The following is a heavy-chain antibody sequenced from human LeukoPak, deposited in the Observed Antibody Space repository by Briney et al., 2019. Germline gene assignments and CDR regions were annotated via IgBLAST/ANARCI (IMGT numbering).Heavy chain of an antibody. CDR2: IYHSGST. Sequence: SETLSLTCAVSGGSISSSNWWSWVRQPPGQGLEWIGEIYHSGSTNYNPSLKSRVTISVDKSKNQFSLKLTSVTAADTAAYYCARQGDSGWYYFDYWGQGTLVTVSS. CDR3: ARQGDSGWYYFDY. V-gene: IGHV4-4*02. J-gene: IGHJ4*02. D-gene: IGHD6-19*01. CDR1: GGSISSSNW.